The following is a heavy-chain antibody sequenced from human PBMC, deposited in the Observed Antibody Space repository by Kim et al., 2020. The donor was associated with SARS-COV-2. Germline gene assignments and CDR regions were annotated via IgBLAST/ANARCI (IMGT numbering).Heavy chain of an antibody. CDR1: GGSFSGYY. CDR2: INHSGST. D-gene: IGHD6-19*01. Sequence: SETLSLTCAVYGGSFSGYYWSWIRQPPGKGLEWIGEINHSGSTNYNPSLKSRVTISVDTSKNQFSLKLSSVTAADTAVYYCARGGGWSVRYFDYWGQGTLVTVSS. V-gene: IGHV4-34*01. J-gene: IGHJ4*02. CDR3: ARGGGWSVRYFDY.